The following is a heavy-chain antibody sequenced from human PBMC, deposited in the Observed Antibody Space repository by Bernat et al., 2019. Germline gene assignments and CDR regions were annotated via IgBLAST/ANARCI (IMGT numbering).Heavy chain of an antibody. CDR2: IRYDGSNK. CDR3: AKDSARGSGWYDTLYYFDY. D-gene: IGHD6-19*01. J-gene: IGHJ4*02. Sequence: QVQLVESGGGVVQPGGSLRLSCAASGFTFSSYGMHWVRQAPGKGLEWVAFIRYDGSNKYYADSVKGRFTISRDNSKNTLYLQMNSLRAEDTPVYYCAKDSARGSGWYDTLYYFDYWGQGTLVTVSS. CDR1: GFTFSSYG. V-gene: IGHV3-30*02.